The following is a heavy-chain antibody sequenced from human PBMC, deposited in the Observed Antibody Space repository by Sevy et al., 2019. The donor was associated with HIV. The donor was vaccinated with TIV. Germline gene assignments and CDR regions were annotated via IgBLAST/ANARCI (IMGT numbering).Heavy chain of an antibody. CDR3: ATRDYQYYAMDV. J-gene: IGHJ6*02. CDR1: GYSFTSYW. CDR2: IYPGDSAT. V-gene: IGHV5-51*01. Sequence: GESLKISCKGSGYSFTSYWIGWVRQMPGKGLEWMGIIYPGDSATKYSPSFQGQVTFSVDKSISTAYVQWSSLKASDTAMYYCATRDYQYYAMDVWGQGTTVTVSS.